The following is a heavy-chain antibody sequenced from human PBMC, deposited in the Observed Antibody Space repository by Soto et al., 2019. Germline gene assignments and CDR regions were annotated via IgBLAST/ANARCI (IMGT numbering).Heavy chain of an antibody. J-gene: IGHJ5*02. V-gene: IGHV3-30*18. D-gene: IGHD1-20*01. CDR1: GFTFSSYG. Sequence: PGGSLRLSCAASGFTFSSYGMHWVRQAPGKGLEWVAVISYDGSNKYYADSVKGRFTISRDNSKNTLYLQMNSLRAEDTAVYYCAKITGAPGFDPWGQGTLVTVSS. CDR3: AKITGAPGFDP. CDR2: ISYDGSNK.